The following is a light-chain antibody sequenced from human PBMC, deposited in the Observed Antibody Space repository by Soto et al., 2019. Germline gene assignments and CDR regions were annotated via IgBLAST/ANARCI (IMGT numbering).Light chain of an antibody. V-gene: IGLV3-21*02. CDR3: QVWDSTNPVR. CDR1: NIEIKS. Sequence: SYERSQPLSVSVAPGQTARITGGGDNIEIKSVHWYQQKPGQAPVLVVYDDGDRTTGIPERFSGSKSGNTASLTTSRVEAGDEADYYCQVWDSTNPVRFGGGTKVTVL. CDR2: DDG. J-gene: IGLJ2*01.